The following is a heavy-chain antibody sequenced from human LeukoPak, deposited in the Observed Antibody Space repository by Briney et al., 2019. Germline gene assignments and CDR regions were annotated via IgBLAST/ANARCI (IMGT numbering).Heavy chain of an antibody. V-gene: IGHV3-7*01. D-gene: IGHD3-10*01. CDR2: IKQDGSEK. J-gene: IGHJ6*02. Sequence: GGSLRLSCAASGFTLSSYWMSWVRQAPGKGLEGVANIKQDGSEKYCVDSVKGRFTISRDNAKNSLYLQMNSLRAEDTAVYYCARERITMVRGADYYYGMDVWGQGTTVTVSS. CDR1: GFTLSSYW. CDR3: ARERITMVRGADYYYGMDV.